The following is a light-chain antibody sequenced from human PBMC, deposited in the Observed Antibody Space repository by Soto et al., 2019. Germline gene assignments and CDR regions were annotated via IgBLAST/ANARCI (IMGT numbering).Light chain of an antibody. Sequence: EIVLTQSPATLSLSPGERATLSFRASQSVSSYLAWYQQKPGQAPRLLIYDASNRATGIPARFSGSGSGTDFTLTISSLEPEDFAVYYCQQRSNWPQITFGQGTRLE. J-gene: IGKJ5*01. V-gene: IGKV3-11*01. CDR1: QSVSSY. CDR3: QQRSNWPQIT. CDR2: DAS.